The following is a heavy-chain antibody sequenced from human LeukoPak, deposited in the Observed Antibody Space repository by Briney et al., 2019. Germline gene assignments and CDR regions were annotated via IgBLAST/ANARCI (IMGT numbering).Heavy chain of an antibody. J-gene: IGHJ4*02. CDR1: GFIFTNYD. Sequence: GGSLRLSCAASGFIFTNYDMHWVRQAPGKGLEWVAVISNDGRNQYYAGSVKGRFTISRDNSKNTLYLQMDSLRVEDMSVYYCARQLSRGEWVDSWGQGTQVTVSS. V-gene: IGHV3-30*03. CDR3: ARQLSRGEWVDS. D-gene: IGHD3-16*01. CDR2: ISNDGRNQ.